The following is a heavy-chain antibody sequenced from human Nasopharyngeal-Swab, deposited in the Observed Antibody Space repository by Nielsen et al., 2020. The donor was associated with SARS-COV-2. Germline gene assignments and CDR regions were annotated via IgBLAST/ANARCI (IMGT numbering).Heavy chain of an antibody. V-gene: IGHV3-48*03. CDR1: GFTFSSYE. Sequence: GESLKISCAASGFTFSSYEMNWVRQAPGKGLEWVSYISSSGSTIYYADSVKGRFTISRDNSKNTLYLQMNSLRAEDTAVYYCAISAYSSSWYYYYYYGMDVWGQGTTVTVSS. CDR3: AISAYSSSWYYYYYYGMDV. D-gene: IGHD6-13*01. J-gene: IGHJ6*02. CDR2: ISSSGSTI.